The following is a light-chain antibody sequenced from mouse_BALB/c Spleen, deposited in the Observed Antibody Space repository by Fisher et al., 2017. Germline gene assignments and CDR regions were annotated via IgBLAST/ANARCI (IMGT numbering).Light chain of an antibody. CDR2: DTS. CDR3: QQWSSYPLT. Sequence: IVMTQTTAIMSASPGEKVTMTCSASSSVSYMYWHQQKPGSSPRLLIYDTSNLASGVPVRFSGSGSGTSYSLTISRMEAEDAATYYCQQWSSYPLTFGAGTKLELK. CDR1: SSVSY. V-gene: IGKV4-55*01. J-gene: IGKJ5*01.